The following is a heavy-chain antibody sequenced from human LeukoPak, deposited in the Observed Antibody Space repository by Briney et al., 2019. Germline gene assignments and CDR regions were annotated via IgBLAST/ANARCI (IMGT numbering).Heavy chain of an antibody. J-gene: IGHJ4*02. V-gene: IGHV3-53*01. CDR1: GFTVSSNY. CDR3: ARAYSSGSIDY. Sequence: GGSLRLSCAASGFTVSSNYMSWVRQAPGKGLEWVSVIYSGGSTYYADSVKGRFTTSRDNSKNTLYLQMNSLRAEDTAVYYCARAYSSGSIDYWGQGTLVTVSS. D-gene: IGHD6-19*01. CDR2: IYSGGST.